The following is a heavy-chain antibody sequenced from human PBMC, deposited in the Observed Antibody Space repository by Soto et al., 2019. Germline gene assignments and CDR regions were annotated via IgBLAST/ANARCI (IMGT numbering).Heavy chain of an antibody. CDR2: IYYSGST. CDR3: ARESITIFGVANYYYYGMDV. V-gene: IGHV4-31*03. CDR1: GGSISSGGYY. D-gene: IGHD3-3*01. Sequence: KPSETLSLTCTVSGGSISSGGYYWSWIRQHPGKGLEWIGYIYYSGSTYYNPSLKSRVTISVDTSKNQFSLKLSSVTAADTAVYYCARESITIFGVANYYYYGMDVWGQGTTVTVSS. J-gene: IGHJ6*02.